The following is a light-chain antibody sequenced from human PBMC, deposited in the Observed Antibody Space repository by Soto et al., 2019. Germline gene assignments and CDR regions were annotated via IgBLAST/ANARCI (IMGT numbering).Light chain of an antibody. CDR2: AAS. CDR1: QSSDNY. Sequence: DIPMTQARSSLSASVGDRGTITCPAIQSSDNYLNCYQQKPGKGPILLIYAASILQSGVPSRFSGSGSGTDFRVNIRSLQPGDFATYYCHQSYRSPPTFCQGTRLEIK. CDR3: HQSYRSPPT. J-gene: IGKJ5*01. V-gene: IGKV1-39*01.